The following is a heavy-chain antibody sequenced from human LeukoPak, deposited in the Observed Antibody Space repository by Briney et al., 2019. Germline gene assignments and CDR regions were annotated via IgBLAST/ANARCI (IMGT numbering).Heavy chain of an antibody. Sequence: SVKVSCKASGGTFSSYAISWVRQAPGQGLEWMGGIIPIFGTANYAQKFQGRVTITADESTSTAYMELSSLRSEDTAVYYCARDTHRRAGTTYYYYYYGMDVWGQGTTVTVSS. CDR2: IIPIFGTA. CDR3: ARDTHRRAGTTYYYYYYGMDV. D-gene: IGHD6-19*01. CDR1: GGTFSSYA. V-gene: IGHV1-69*01. J-gene: IGHJ6*02.